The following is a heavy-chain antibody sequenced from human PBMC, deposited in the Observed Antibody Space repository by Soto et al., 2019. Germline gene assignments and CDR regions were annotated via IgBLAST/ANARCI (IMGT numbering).Heavy chain of an antibody. Sequence: PSETLSLTCAVYGGSFIGYYWSWIRQPPGKGLEWIGEINHSGSTNYNPSLKSRVTISVDTSKNQFSLKLSSVTAADTAVYYCAPDDYSNYDNWFDPWGQGTLVTVSS. J-gene: IGHJ5*02. D-gene: IGHD4-4*01. CDR3: APDDYSNYDNWFDP. CDR2: INHSGST. CDR1: GGSFIGYY. V-gene: IGHV4-34*01.